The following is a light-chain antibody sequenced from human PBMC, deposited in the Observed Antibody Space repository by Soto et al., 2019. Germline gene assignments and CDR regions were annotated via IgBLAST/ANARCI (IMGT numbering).Light chain of an antibody. CDR2: DAS. Sequence: DIQMTQSPSTLSASVGDRVTITCRASQSISSWLAWYQQKPGKAPKLLIYDASSLESGVPSRFSGSGSGTEFTLTISSLQPDDFATCYCQQYNSYFMYTFGQGTKVDIK. J-gene: IGKJ2*01. CDR1: QSISSW. V-gene: IGKV1-5*01. CDR3: QQYNSYFMYT.